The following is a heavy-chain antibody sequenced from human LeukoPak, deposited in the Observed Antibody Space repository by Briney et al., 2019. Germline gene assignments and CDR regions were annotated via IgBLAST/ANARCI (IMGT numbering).Heavy chain of an antibody. CDR3: ARDRVLLRYFDWENDAFDI. D-gene: IGHD3-9*01. CDR1: GFTFDDYA. Sequence: GGSLRLSCAASGFTFDDYAMHWVRQAPGKGLEWVSGISWNSGSIGYADSVKGRFTISRDNAKNSLYLQMNSLRAEDTAVYYCARDRVLLRYFDWENDAFDIWGQGTMVTVSS. J-gene: IGHJ3*02. CDR2: ISWNSGSI. V-gene: IGHV3-9*01.